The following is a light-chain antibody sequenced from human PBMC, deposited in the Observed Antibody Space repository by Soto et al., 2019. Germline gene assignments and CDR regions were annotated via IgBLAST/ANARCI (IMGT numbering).Light chain of an antibody. CDR2: AAS. Sequence: EIVLTQSPGTLSLSPGERATLSCRASQSVSSSYLAWYQQKPGQAPRLLISAASSRATGIPDRFSGSGAGTDFTLTISRMEPEDFAVYYCQQYGGSPPFTFGPGTKVDIQ. CDR3: QQYGGSPPFT. J-gene: IGKJ3*01. V-gene: IGKV3-20*01. CDR1: QSVSSSY.